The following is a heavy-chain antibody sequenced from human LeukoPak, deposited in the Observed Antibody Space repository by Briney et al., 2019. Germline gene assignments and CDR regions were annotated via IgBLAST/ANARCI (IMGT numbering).Heavy chain of an antibody. Sequence: GGSLRLSCAASGFTFSSYAMHWVRQAPGKGLEYVAAISTNGGGTYYANSVKGRFTISRDNSKNTLYLQMGSLRAEDMAVYYCARWGSTSCYDYWGQGTLVTVSS. CDR2: ISTNGGGT. V-gene: IGHV3-64*01. D-gene: IGHD2-2*01. CDR1: GFTFSSYA. CDR3: ARWGSTSCYDY. J-gene: IGHJ4*02.